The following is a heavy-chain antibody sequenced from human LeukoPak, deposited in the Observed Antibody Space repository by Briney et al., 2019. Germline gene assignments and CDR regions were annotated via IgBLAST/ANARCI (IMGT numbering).Heavy chain of an antibody. V-gene: IGHV3-21*01. CDR2: ISSSSSYI. J-gene: IGHJ4*02. CDR1: VFTFSSYS. Sequence: GGTLSLSCALSVFTFSSYSMNCVRQAPEGGREWVSSISSSSSYIYYAHSVRGRFTISRDNDKNSLYLQMNSLRAEDTAVYYCARDASLVKAAYDYWGQGTMVTVSS. D-gene: IGHD2-21*01. CDR3: ARDASLVKAAYDY.